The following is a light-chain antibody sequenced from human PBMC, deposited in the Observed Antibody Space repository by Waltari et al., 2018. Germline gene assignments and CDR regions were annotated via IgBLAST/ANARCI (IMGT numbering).Light chain of an antibody. J-gene: IGKJ4*01. V-gene: IGKV4-1*01. CDR1: HSILYRASNRNA. CDR2: WAA. CDR3: QQYYNAPLT. Sequence: DIVMTQSPDSLAVSLGERATIHCKSSHSILYRASNRNALAWYQQKPGQPPKLLFFWAATRESGAPDRFSVSGSGTDFTLTISSLQAEDVAVYYCQQYYNAPLTFGGGTKVEIK.